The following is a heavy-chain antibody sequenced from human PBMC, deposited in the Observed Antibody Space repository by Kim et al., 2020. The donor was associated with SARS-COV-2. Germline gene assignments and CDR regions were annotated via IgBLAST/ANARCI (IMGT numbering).Heavy chain of an antibody. CDR2: FDPEDGET. V-gene: IGHV1-24*01. CDR1: GYTLTELS. D-gene: IGHD6-13*01. CDR3: ATVGPGRSSWYSPSMDWFDP. Sequence: ASVKVSCKVSGYTLTELSMHWVRQAPGKGLEWMGGFDPEDGETIYAQKFQGRVTMTEDTSTDTAYMELSSLRSEDTAVYYCATVGPGRSSWYSPSMDWFDPWGQGTLVTVSS. J-gene: IGHJ5*02.